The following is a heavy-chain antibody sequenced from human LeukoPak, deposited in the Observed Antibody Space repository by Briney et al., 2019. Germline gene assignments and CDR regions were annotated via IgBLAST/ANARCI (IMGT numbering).Heavy chain of an antibody. CDR2: IYYSGST. J-gene: IGHJ3*02. CDR3: ARERGGRGAFDI. V-gene: IGHV4-39*07. Sequence: SETLSLTCTVSGGSISSSSYYWGWIRQPPGKGLEWIGSIYYSGSTYYNPSLKSRVTISVDTSKSQFSLKLSSVTAADTAVYYCARERGGRGAFDIWGQGTMVTVSS. CDR1: GGSISSSSYY. D-gene: IGHD3-10*01.